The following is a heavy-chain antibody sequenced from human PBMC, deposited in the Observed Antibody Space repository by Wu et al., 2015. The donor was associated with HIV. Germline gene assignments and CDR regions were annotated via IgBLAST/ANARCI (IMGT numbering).Heavy chain of an antibody. CDR2: IIPIFGTT. CDR1: GDTLSTYA. V-gene: IGHV1-69*13. J-gene: IGHJ6*02. CDR3: ARNVVGSIWGRYTYYGMDV. Sequence: QVQLVQSGAEVKKPGSSVKVSCKASGDTLSTYAVSWVRQAPGQGLEWMGRIIPIFGTTDYAQTFQGRLTITAGESTNTVYMELSSLRPDDTAVYYCARNVVGSIWGRYTYYGMDVWGQGDRGHRLL. D-gene: IGHD3-16*01.